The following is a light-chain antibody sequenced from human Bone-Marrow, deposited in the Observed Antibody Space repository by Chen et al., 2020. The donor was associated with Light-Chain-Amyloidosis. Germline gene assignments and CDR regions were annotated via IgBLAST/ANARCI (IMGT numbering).Light chain of an antibody. CDR2: EGS. J-gene: IGLJ2*01. Sequence: QSALTQPASVSWSPGQSITISCTGTSSDVGSYNLVSWYQQHPGKAPKLMIYEGSKRPSGVSNRFSGSKSGNTASLTISGLQAEDEADYYCCSYAGSSVVVFGGGTKLTVL. CDR3: CSYAGSSVVV. V-gene: IGLV2-23*01. CDR1: SSDVGSYNL.